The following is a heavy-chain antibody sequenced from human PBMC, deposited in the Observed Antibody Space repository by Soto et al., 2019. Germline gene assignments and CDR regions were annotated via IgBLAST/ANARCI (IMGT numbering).Heavy chain of an antibody. CDR1: GFTFSSYG. V-gene: IGHV3-33*01. CDR3: ARGVDRVGYYYYYGMDV. D-gene: IGHD2-15*01. CDR2: IWYDGSNK. J-gene: IGHJ6*02. Sequence: GGSLRLSCAASGFTFSSYGMHWVRQAPGKGLEWVAVIWYDGSNKYYADSVKGRFTISRDNSKNTLYLQMNSLRAEDTAVYYCARGVDRVGYYYYYGMDVWGQGTTVTVSS.